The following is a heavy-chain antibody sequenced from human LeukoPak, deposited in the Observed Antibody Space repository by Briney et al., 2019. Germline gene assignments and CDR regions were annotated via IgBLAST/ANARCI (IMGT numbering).Heavy chain of an antibody. Sequence: GGSLRLSCAASGFTFSSHAMNWVRQAPGKGLEWVSSISGSGGSTYYADSVKVRFTIDGDNSKNTLYLQMNRLTAEDTAVYYCAKDREGHCGGGRCHSLGHNYYNVMDVWGQGTTVIVSS. J-gene: IGHJ6*02. D-gene: IGHD2-15*01. CDR1: GFTFSSHA. CDR3: AKDREGHCGGGRCHSLGHNYYNVMDV. CDR2: ISGSGGST. V-gene: IGHV3-23*01.